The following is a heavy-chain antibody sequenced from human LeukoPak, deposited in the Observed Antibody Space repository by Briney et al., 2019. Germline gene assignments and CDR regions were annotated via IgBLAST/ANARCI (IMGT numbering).Heavy chain of an antibody. D-gene: IGHD3-22*01. Sequence: ASVKVSCKASGYTFTGYYMHWVRQAPGQGLEWMGWINPNSGGTNYAQKFQGRVTMTRDTSITTAYMELSRLRSDDTALYYCASSRRYYYDSSGNDAFVIWGQGTMVTVSS. V-gene: IGHV1-2*02. CDR3: ASSRRYYYDSSGNDAFVI. J-gene: IGHJ3*02. CDR2: INPNSGGT. CDR1: GYTFTGYY.